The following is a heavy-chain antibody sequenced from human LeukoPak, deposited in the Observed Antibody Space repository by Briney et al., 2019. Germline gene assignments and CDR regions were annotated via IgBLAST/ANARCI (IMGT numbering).Heavy chain of an antibody. V-gene: IGHV1-2*02. CDR3: ASGYRFGN. CDR2: INPNSGAT. D-gene: IGHD5-18*01. CDR1: EYTFTGYY. J-gene: IGHJ4*02. Sequence: VASVKVSCKASEYTFTGYYMHWVRQAPGQGLEWMGWINPNSGATDYAQNFQGRVTLTRDTSISTAYMELSRLRSDDTAVYYCASGYRFGNWGRGTLVTVSS.